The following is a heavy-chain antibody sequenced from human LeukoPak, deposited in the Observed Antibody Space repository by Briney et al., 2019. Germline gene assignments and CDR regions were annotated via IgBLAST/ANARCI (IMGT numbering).Heavy chain of an antibody. CDR3: ERGARGNTLVWGVIRNAAFDI. D-gene: IGHD3-10*01. Sequence: GGSLRLSCAVSGLTFSSYDMHWVRQATGKGLEWVGAITTAGYTYYPASVKGRFTISRENTNNSLYLQMNTLRAVGTAVYYCERGARGNTLVWGVIRNAAFDIWGQGKMVIVSS. J-gene: IGHJ3*02. CDR1: GLTFSSYD. CDR2: ITTAGYT. V-gene: IGHV3-13*01.